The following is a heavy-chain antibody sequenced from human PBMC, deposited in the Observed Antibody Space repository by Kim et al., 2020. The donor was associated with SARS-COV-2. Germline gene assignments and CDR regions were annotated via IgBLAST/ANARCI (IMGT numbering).Heavy chain of an antibody. V-gene: IGHV4-34*01. D-gene: IGHD3-22*01. CDR2: INHSGST. J-gene: IGHJ4*02. CDR1: GGSFSGYY. Sequence: SETLSLTCAVYGGSFSGYYWSWIRQPPGKGLEWIGEINHSGSTNYNPSLKSRVTISVDTSKNQFSLKLSSVTAADTAVYYCARVRYYYVSSGYWYRGQGT. CDR3: ARVRYYYVSSGYWY.